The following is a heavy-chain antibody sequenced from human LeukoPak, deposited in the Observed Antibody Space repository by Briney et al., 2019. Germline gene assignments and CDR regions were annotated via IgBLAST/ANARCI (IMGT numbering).Heavy chain of an antibody. V-gene: IGHV4-61*01. CDR2: IYYSGST. J-gene: IGHJ4*02. D-gene: IGHD6-13*01. CDR3: ARFSFIAAAARGYFDY. CDR1: GGSISSGSYY. Sequence: PSQTLSLTCTVSGGSISSGSYYWSWIRQPPGKGLEWIGYIYYSGSTNYNPSLKSRVTISVDTSKNQFSLKLSSVTAADTAVYYCARFSFIAAAARGYFDYWGQGTLVTVSS.